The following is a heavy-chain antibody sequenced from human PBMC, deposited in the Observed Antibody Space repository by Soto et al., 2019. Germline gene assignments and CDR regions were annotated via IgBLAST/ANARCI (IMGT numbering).Heavy chain of an antibody. J-gene: IGHJ1*01. CDR3: ARVRHCSGGSCYSARYFQH. CDR1: GGSISSGGYY. V-gene: IGHV4-31*03. D-gene: IGHD2-15*01. CDR2: IYYSGST. Sequence: QVQLQESGPGLVKPSQTLSLTCTVSGGSISSGGYYWSWIRQHPGKGLEWIGYIYYSGSTYYNPSLKSRVTISVDTSKNQFSLKLSSVTAADTAVYYCARVRHCSGGSCYSARYFQHWGQGTLVTVSS.